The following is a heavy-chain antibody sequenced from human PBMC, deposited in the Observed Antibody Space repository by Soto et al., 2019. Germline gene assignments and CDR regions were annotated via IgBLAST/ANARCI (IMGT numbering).Heavy chain of an antibody. CDR1: GFDFGSSW. CDR2: MTSDGSST. CDR3: ATAEVDY. J-gene: IGHJ4*02. V-gene: IGHV3-74*01. Sequence: GALRHCCAASGFDFGSSWMHWVRQAPGKGLQWVSRMTSDGSSTDYADSVKGRFTVSRDNGKYTLYLQMNSLRAEDTAVYYCATAEVDYWGPGTLVTVSS.